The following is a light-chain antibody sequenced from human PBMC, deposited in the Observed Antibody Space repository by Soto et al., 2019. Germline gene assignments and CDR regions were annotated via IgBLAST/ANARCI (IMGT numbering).Light chain of an antibody. CDR1: SSNIGAGYD. V-gene: IGLV1-40*01. J-gene: IGLJ1*01. CDR2: DNT. CDR3: QSYDSSLSAFV. Sequence: QAVVTQPPSVSGAPGQRVTISCTGSSSNIGAGYDVHWYQQLPGTAPKLLIYDNTNRPSGVPDRFSGYKSGTSASLAITGRQAEDEADYHCQSYDSSLSAFVFGTGTKLTVL.